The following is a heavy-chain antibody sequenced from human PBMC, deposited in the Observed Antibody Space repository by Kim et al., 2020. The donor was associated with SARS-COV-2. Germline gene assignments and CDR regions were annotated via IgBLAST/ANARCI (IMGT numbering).Heavy chain of an antibody. V-gene: IGHV3-33*01. D-gene: IGHD3-10*01. J-gene: IGHJ3*01. Sequence: GGSLRLSCTASGFTFSPFAMHWVRQAPGKGLEWVAVIRCDEGRRYYAESVKDRFTISRDNSKNTLYLQMNSLRAEDTAIYYCARNFGSATMIGDVWGLGTMVTVSS. CDR2: IRCDEGRR. CDR3: ARNFGSATMIGDV. CDR1: GFTFSPFA.